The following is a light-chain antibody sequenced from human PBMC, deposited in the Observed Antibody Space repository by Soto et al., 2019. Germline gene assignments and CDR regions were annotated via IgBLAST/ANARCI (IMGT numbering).Light chain of an antibody. J-gene: IGKJ1*01. CDR1: QSVSTN. V-gene: IGKV3-15*01. CDR2: FAS. Sequence: VMYQSPATPSVTPGERAAPSCRASQSVSTNLAWYQQKPGQPPRLLIYFASTRATAVPARFTAGGSGTEFTLTISSLQSDDLAVYYCQQYDKWPRTFGQGTKVDIK. CDR3: QQYDKWPRT.